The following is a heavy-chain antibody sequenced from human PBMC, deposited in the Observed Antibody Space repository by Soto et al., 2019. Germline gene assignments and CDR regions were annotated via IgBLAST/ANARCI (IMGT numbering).Heavy chain of an antibody. CDR3: AHAYYDSSGYYDWGYYFDY. D-gene: IGHD3-22*01. Sequence: LRLSCAASGFTFSSYAMSWVRQAPGKGLEWVSAISGSGGSTYYADSVKGRFTISRDNSKNTLYLQMNSLRAEDTAVYYCAHAYYDSSGYYDWGYYFDYWGQGTLVTVSS. J-gene: IGHJ4*02. CDR1: GFTFSSYA. V-gene: IGHV3-23*01. CDR2: ISGSGGST.